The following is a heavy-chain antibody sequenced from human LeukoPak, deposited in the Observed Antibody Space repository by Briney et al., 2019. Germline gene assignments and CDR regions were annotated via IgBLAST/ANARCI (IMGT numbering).Heavy chain of an antibody. V-gene: IGHV3-66*02. CDR1: GFTVSSNY. J-gene: IGHJ4*02. D-gene: IGHD1-7*01. CDR3: ATQVTATNPNDY. Sequence: GGSLRLSCAASGFTVSSNYMSWVRQAPGKGLEWVSVIYSGGSTYYADSVKGRFTISRDNSKNTLYLQMNSLRAEDTAVYYCATQVTATNPNDYWGQGALVTVSS. CDR2: IYSGGST.